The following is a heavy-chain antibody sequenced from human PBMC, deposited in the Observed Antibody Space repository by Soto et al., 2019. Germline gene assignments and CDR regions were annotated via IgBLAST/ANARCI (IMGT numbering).Heavy chain of an antibody. D-gene: IGHD3-3*01. Sequence: PGGSLRLSCAAPGFTFSNYVMRWVRQAPGKGLVWVSRVSHDGSTTSYADSVRGRFTISRDNSKNTLYLQMNSLRDEDTAVYYCARDLDWVLYDYWGQGTPVTVSS. CDR1: GFTFSNYV. V-gene: IGHV3-74*01. J-gene: IGHJ4*02. CDR3: ARDLDWVLYDY. CDR2: VSHDGSTT.